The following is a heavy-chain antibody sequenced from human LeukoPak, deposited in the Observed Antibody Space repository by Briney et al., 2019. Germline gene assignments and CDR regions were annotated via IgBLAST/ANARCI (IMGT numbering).Heavy chain of an antibody. CDR3: ARGGSGRTYYYYYMDV. CDR1: GGSISSYY. Sequence: SETLSLTCTVSGGSISSYYWSWIRQPPGKGLEWIGYIYYSGTTDYNPSLKSRVTISVDTSKNQFSLKLSSVTAADTAVYYCARGGSGRTYYYYYMDVWGKGTTVTVSS. V-gene: IGHV4-59*01. J-gene: IGHJ6*03. D-gene: IGHD2-15*01. CDR2: IYYSGTT.